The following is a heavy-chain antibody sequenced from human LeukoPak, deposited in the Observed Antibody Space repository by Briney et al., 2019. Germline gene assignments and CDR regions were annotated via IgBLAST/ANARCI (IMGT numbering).Heavy chain of an antibody. J-gene: IGHJ3*02. CDR1: GYTLTELS. CDR3: AREETSGSSSAFDI. CDR2: FDPEDGET. V-gene: IGHV1-24*01. D-gene: IGHD1-26*01. Sequence: ASVKVSCKVSGYTLTELSMHWVRQAPGKGLEWMGGFDPEDGETIYAQKFQGRVTMTEDTSTDTAYMELSRLRSDDTAVYYCAREETSGSSSAFDIWGQGTMVTVSS.